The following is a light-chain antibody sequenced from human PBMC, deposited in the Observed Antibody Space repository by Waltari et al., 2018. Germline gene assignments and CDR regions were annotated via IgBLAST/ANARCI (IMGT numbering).Light chain of an antibody. Sequence: AIRMTQSPSSLSASTGDRVTITCRASQSVSTYLAWYQQKPGKAPKLLIYAASTLQRGVPLRFSGSGSGTDFTLSISCLHSEDFATYYCQQYYDYQRSFGQGTKVEIK. V-gene: IGKV1-8*01. CDR2: AAS. CDR1: QSVSTY. CDR3: QQYYDYQRS. J-gene: IGKJ1*01.